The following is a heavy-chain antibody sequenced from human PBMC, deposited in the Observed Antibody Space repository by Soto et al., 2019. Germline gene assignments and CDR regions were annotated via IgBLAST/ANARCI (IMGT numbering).Heavy chain of an antibody. Sequence: PSETLSLTCGVYGGSFSGYYWSWIRQPPGKGLEWIGEINHSGSTNYNPSLKSRVTISVDTSKNQFSLKLSSVTAADTAVYYCARGSGSIDPWGQGTLVTVSS. CDR1: GGSFSGYY. J-gene: IGHJ5*02. CDR2: INHSGST. D-gene: IGHD3-10*01. V-gene: IGHV4-34*01. CDR3: ARGSGSIDP.